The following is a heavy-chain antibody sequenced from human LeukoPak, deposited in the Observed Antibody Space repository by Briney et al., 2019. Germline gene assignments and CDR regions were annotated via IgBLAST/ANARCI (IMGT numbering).Heavy chain of an antibody. Sequence: SETLSLTCTVSGGSISSSSYYWGWIRQPPGKGLEWIGYIYYSGSTNYNPSLKSRVTISVDTSKNQFSLKLSSVTAADTAVYYCARGRDQIDYWGQGTLVTVSS. CDR1: GGSISSSSYY. J-gene: IGHJ4*02. V-gene: IGHV4-61*05. CDR2: IYYSGST. CDR3: ARGRDQIDY.